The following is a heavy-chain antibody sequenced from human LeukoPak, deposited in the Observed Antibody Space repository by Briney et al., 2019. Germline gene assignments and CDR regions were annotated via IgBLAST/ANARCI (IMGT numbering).Heavy chain of an antibody. CDR3: ARDGVWGSYRPHAFDI. CDR2: INPSGGST. D-gene: IGHD3-16*02. Sequence: ASVKVSCKASGYTFIGYYMHWVRQAPGQGLEWMGIINPSGGSTSYAQKFQGRVTMTRDTSTSTVYMEVSSLRSEDTAVYYCARDGVWGSYRPHAFDIWGQGTMVTVSS. V-gene: IGHV1-46*01. CDR1: GYTFIGYY. J-gene: IGHJ3*02.